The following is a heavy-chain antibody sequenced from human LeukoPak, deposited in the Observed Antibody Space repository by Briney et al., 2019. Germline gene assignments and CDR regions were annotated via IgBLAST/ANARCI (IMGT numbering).Heavy chain of an antibody. Sequence: ASVNVSCKASGYTFTSYDINWVRQATGHGLEWMGWMNPNSGNTGYAQKFQDRVTMTRNTSISTAYMELSSLRSEDTAVYYGARGRGYSGSGGDYWGQGTLVTVSS. J-gene: IGHJ4*02. CDR1: GYTFTSYD. D-gene: IGHD1-26*01. V-gene: IGHV1-8*01. CDR3: ARGRGYSGSGGDY. CDR2: MNPNSGNT.